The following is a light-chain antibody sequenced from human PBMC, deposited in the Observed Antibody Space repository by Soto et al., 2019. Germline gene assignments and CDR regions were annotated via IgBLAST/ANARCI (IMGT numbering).Light chain of an antibody. J-gene: IGKJ3*01. CDR3: QQYGSSPFT. Sequence: EIALTQSPGTLSSSPGERATLSCRASQSVSSSYLAWYQHKPYLAHRLLIYGASSRTTGIPDRFSGSGSGTDFTLTIIILEPEDFAVYYWQQYGSSPFTFGPGTKVDIK. CDR2: GAS. V-gene: IGKV3-20*01. CDR1: QSVSSSY.